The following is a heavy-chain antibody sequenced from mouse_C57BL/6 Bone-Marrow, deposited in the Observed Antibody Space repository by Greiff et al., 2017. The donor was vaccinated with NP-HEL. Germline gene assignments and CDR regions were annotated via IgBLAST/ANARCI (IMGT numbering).Heavy chain of an antibody. CDR2: ISSGGSYT. V-gene: IGHV5-6*02. D-gene: IGHD6-1*01. CDR1: GFTFSSYG. J-gene: IGHJ2*01. Sequence: EVMLVESGGDLVKPGGSLKLSCAASGFTFSSYGMSWVRQTPDKRLEWVATISSGGSYTYYPDSVKGRFTISRDNAKNTLYLHMSSLKSEDTAMYYCATTHYFDYWGQGTTLTVSS. CDR3: ATTHYFDY.